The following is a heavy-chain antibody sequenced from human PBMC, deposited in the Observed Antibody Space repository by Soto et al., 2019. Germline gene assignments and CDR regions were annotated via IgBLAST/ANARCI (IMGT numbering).Heavy chain of an antibody. CDR3: ARTAAAGKYYYGVDV. CDR1: GYRLTSYW. Sequence: PGESLKISCKGSGYRLTSYWIGWVRQMPGKGLEWMGIIYPGDSDTRYSPSFQGQVTISADKSISTAYLQWSSLKASDTAIYYCARTAAAGKYYYGVDVWGQGTTVTVSS. J-gene: IGHJ6*02. D-gene: IGHD6-13*01. CDR2: IYPGDSDT. V-gene: IGHV5-51*01.